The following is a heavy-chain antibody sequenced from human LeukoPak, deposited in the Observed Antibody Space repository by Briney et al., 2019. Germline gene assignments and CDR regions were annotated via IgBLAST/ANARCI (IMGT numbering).Heavy chain of an antibody. CDR1: GYTFTSYD. CDR2: MNPNSGNT. CDR3: ARGSSSSSWVYYYYGMDV. V-gene: IGHV1-8*01. J-gene: IGHJ6*02. Sequence: ASVKVSCKASGYTFTSYDINWVRQATGQGLEWMGWMNPNSGNTGYAQKFQGRVTMTRNTSISTAYMELSSLRSEDTAVYYCARGSSSSSWVYYYYGMDVWGQGTTVTVSS. D-gene: IGHD6-13*01.